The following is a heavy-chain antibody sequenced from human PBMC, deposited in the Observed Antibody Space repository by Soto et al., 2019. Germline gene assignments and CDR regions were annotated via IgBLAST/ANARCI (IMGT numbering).Heavy chain of an antibody. D-gene: IGHD2-15*01. J-gene: IGHJ5*02. V-gene: IGHV3-33*06. Sequence: QVQLVESGGGVVQPGRSLRLSCAASGFTFSSYGMHWVRQAPGKGLEWVAVIWYDGSNKYYADSVKGRFTISRDNSKNTLYLQMNSLRAEDTAVYYCAKDIVVVVAATPDWFDPWGQGTLVTVSS. CDR1: GFTFSSYG. CDR3: AKDIVVVVAATPDWFDP. CDR2: IWYDGSNK.